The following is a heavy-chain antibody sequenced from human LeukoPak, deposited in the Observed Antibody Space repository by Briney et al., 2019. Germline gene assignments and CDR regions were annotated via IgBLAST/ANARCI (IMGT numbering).Heavy chain of an antibody. Sequence: SVTVSCKASGGSFSSYDISWVRQAPGQGLEGMGGIIPMLGRSNYAQKFQGRVTISTDESTSTAYMEMSSLRSEDTAVYYCAREDHTANNWFDPWGQGTLVTVSS. CDR3: AREDHTANNWFDP. CDR2: IIPMLGRS. V-gene: IGHV1-69*05. J-gene: IGHJ5*02. CDR1: GGSFSSYD. D-gene: IGHD5-18*01.